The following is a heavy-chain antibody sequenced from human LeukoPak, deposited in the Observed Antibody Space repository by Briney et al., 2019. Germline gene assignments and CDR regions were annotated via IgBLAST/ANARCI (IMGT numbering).Heavy chain of an antibody. V-gene: IGHV3-43*01. J-gene: IGHJ4*02. D-gene: IGHD6-13*01. CDR1: GFTFDDYT. CDR3: AKDGGSTSWPDY. CDR2: INWDGSST. Sequence: GGSLRLSCATSGFTFDDYTMNWVRQPPGKGLGWVSLINWDGSSTYYADSVKGRFTISRDNSKNSLYLQMNSLRTEDTAMYYCAKDGGSTSWPDYWGQGTLVTVSS.